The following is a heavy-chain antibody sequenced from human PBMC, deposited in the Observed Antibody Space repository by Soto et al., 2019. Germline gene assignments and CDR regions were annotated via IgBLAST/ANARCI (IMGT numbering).Heavy chain of an antibody. J-gene: IGHJ6*02. CDR3: ARGSVLGIPVAGLNWGYFGLDV. CDR1: GYTFTSYG. V-gene: IGHV1-18*01. Sequence: VKVSCKASGYTFTSYGISWVRQAPGQGLEGVGWISAYNGNTNYAQKLQGRVTMTTDTSTSTAYMELRSLRSDDTAVYFCARGSVLGIPVAGLNWGYFGLDVWGQGATVTVSS. D-gene: IGHD6-19*01. CDR2: ISAYNGNT.